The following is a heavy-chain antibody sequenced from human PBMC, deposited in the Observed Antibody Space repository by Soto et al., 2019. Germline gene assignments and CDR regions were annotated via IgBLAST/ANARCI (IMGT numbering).Heavy chain of an antibody. V-gene: IGHV3-13*01. CDR3: ARYCSGGSCYYYGDDAFDI. CDR2: IGTAGDT. J-gene: IGHJ3*02. D-gene: IGHD2-15*01. CDR1: GFTFSSYD. Sequence: GGSLRLSCAASGFTFSSYDMHWVRQATGKGLEWVSAIGTAGDTYYPGSVKGRFTISRENAKNSLYLQMNSLRAEDTAVYYCARYCSGGSCYYYGDDAFDIWGQGTMVTVSS.